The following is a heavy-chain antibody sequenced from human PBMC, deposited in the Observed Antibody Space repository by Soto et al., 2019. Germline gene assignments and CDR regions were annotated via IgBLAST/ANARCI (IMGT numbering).Heavy chain of an antibody. Sequence: SETLSLTCAVYGGSFSGYYWSWIRQPPGKGLEWIGEINHSGSTNYNPSLKSRVTISVDTSKNQFSLKLSSVTAADTAVYYCARQRITMVRGKGWFDPWGQGTLVTVSS. CDR3: ARQRITMVRGKGWFDP. V-gene: IGHV4-34*01. D-gene: IGHD3-10*01. CDR1: GGSFSGYY. CDR2: INHSGST. J-gene: IGHJ5*02.